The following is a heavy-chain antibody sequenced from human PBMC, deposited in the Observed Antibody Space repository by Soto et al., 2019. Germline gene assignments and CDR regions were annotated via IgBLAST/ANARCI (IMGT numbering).Heavy chain of an antibody. J-gene: IGHJ1*01. CDR1: GFNFSSFG. CDR3: ARKYCSGGSCYSDPFQH. D-gene: IGHD2-15*01. Sequence: QVQLVESGGGVVQPGRSLRLSCAASGFNFSSFGMHWVRQAPGKGLEWVAVIWYDGSNKYYADSVKGRFTISRDNSKNTLYLQMNSLRAEDTAVYYCARKYCSGGSCYSDPFQHWGQGTPVTVSS. CDR2: IWYDGSNK. V-gene: IGHV3-33*01.